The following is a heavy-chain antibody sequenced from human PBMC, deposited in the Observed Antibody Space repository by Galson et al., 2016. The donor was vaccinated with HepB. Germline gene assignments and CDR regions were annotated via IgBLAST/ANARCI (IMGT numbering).Heavy chain of an antibody. Sequence: TLSLTCTVSGDSIRSRGYFWGWLRQLPGKGLEWFGYTYHTGTAYYNPSLKSRLNISVDTSNNQFFLKLSSVTAADTAVYYCVRERRDGGRDVWGQGTTVIVSS. J-gene: IGHJ6*02. CDR2: TYHTGTA. V-gene: IGHV4-31*03. CDR1: GDSIRSRGYF. CDR3: VRERRDGGRDV.